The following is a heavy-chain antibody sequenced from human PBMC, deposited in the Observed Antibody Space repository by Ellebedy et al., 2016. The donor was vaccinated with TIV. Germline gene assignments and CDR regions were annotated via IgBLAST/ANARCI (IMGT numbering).Heavy chain of an antibody. CDR2: IDYSGNT. V-gene: IGHV4-59*11. CDR3: PRGGASSKYFDF. Sequence: MPSETLSLTCTVSGDSINGHYWSWIRQSPGKGLEWIGYIDYSGNTNYNPSLKSRVTMSVDTSKNQFSLKVTSGTAADTARYYCPRGGASSKYFDFWGQGTLVTVSS. CDR1: GDSINGHY. J-gene: IGHJ4*02.